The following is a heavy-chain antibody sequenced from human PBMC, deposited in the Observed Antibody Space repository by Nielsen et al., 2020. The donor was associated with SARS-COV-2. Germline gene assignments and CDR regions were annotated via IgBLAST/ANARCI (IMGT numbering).Heavy chain of an antibody. Sequence: ASVKVSCKASGYTFTSYGISWVRQAPGQGLEWMGWISAYNGNSDYAQKLQGRVTMTTDTSTSTASMELRSLRSDDTAVYYCARVGADHPIDYWGQGTLVTVSS. CDR2: ISAYNGNS. J-gene: IGHJ4*02. CDR3: ARVGADHPIDY. V-gene: IGHV1-18*01. CDR1: GYTFTSYG. D-gene: IGHD1-26*01.